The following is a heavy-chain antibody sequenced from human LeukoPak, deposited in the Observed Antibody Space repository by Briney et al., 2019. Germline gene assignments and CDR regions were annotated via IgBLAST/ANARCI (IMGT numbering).Heavy chain of an antibody. V-gene: IGHV3-23*01. CDR2: ISNYT. Sequence: PGGSLRLSCAASGFAFSYYVMSWVRQAPGKGLEWVSTISNYTYYADSVKGRFTISRDNSKNTPYLQMNSLRAEDTAVYYCARKTPLNPHNYWGQGTLVTVSS. CDR3: ARKTPLNPHNY. CDR1: GFAFSYYV. J-gene: IGHJ4*02.